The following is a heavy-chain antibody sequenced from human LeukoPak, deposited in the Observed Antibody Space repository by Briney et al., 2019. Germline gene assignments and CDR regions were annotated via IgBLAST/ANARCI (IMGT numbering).Heavy chain of an antibody. D-gene: IGHD2-2*01. J-gene: IGHJ6*02. CDR1: GYTFTTYD. Sequence: ASVKVSCKAFGYTFTTYDINWVRQAPGQGLEWMGWMNPNSENTGYPQKFQGRATMTRNTSINTASMELSSLRSDDTTVYYCARGGGGCTSTTCYGGGKYYFYGMDLWGQGTTVTVFS. CDR2: MNPNSENT. V-gene: IGHV1-8*01. CDR3: ARGGGGCTSTTCYGGGKYYFYGMDL.